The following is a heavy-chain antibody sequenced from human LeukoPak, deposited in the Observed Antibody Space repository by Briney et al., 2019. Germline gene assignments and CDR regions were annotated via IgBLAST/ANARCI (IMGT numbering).Heavy chain of an antibody. J-gene: IGHJ3*02. CDR1: GGSISSYY. Sequence: PSETLSLTCTVSGGSISSYYWSWIRQPPGKGLEWIGYIYYSGGTNYNPSLKSRVAISVDTSKNQFSLKLSSVTAADTAVYYCAGRQAYTDAFDIWGQGTMVTVSS. CDR2: IYYSGGT. D-gene: IGHD4-11*01. V-gene: IGHV4-59*01. CDR3: AGRQAYTDAFDI.